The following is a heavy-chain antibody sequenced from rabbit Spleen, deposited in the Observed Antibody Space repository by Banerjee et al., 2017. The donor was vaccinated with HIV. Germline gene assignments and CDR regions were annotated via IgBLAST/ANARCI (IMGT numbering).Heavy chain of an antibody. D-gene: IGHD8-1*01. CDR3: ARDTGSSFSSYGMDL. V-gene: IGHV1S40*01. Sequence: QSLEESGGDLVKPGASLTLTCTASGFSFNDNYYMCWVRQAPGKGLEWIGCINTIKSSTDYATWAKGRLTISKTSSTTVTLQMTSLTAADTATYFCARDTGSSFSSYGMDLWGPGTLVTVS. CDR1: GFSFNDNYY. J-gene: IGHJ6*01. CDR2: INTIKSST.